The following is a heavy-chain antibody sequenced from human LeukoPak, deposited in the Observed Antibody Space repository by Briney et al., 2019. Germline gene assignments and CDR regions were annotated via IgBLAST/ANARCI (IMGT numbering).Heavy chain of an antibody. D-gene: IGHD7-27*01. V-gene: IGHV3-30-3*01. CDR3: ARDGDHRAFDI. J-gene: IGHJ3*02. CDR1: GFTFSSYW. CDR2: ISYDGSNK. Sequence: GGSLRLSCAASGFTFSSYWMHWVRQAPGKGLEWVAVISYDGSNKYYADSVKGRFTISRDNSKNTLYLQMSSLRAEDTAVYYCARDGDHRAFDIWGQGTMVTVSS.